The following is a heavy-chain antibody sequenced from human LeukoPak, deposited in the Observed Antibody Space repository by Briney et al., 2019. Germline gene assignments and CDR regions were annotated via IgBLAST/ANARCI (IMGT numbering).Heavy chain of an antibody. CDR2: ISGSGGST. CDR1: GFTFSSYA. CDR3: AKFPVWWPQTAYFDY. V-gene: IGHV3-23*01. D-gene: IGHD1-26*01. Sequence: GGSLRLSCAASGFTFSSYAMSWVRQAPGKGLEWVSAISGSGGSTYYADSVKGRFTISRDNSKNTLYPQMNSLRAEDTAVYYCAKFPVWWPQTAYFDYWGQGTLVTVSS. J-gene: IGHJ4*02.